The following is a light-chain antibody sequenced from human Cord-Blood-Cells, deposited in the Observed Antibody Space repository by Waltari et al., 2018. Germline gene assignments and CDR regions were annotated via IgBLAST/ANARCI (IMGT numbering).Light chain of an antibody. J-gene: IGKJ1*01. CDR3: QQYNNWPPWT. CDR1: QSVSSN. V-gene: IGKV3-15*01. Sequence: EIVMTQSPATLSVSPGERATLSCRASQSVSSNLAWYHQKPGQAPRLLIYGASTRATGIPARFSCSGSGTEFTLTISSLQSEDFAVYYCQQYNNWPPWTFGQGTKVEIK. CDR2: GAS.